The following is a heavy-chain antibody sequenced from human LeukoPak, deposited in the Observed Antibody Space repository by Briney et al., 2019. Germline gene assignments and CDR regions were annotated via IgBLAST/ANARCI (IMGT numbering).Heavy chain of an antibody. V-gene: IGHV1-3*01. J-gene: IGHJ4*02. D-gene: IGHD6-19*01. CDR1: GYTFTSYA. CDR2: INAGNGNT. CDR3: ARVGSSGWYADY. Sequence: SVKVSCKASGYTFTSYAMHWVRQAPGQRLEWMGWINAGNGNTKYSQKFQGRVTITRDTSASTAYMELSSLRSEDTAVYYCARVGSSGWYADYWGQGTLVTASS.